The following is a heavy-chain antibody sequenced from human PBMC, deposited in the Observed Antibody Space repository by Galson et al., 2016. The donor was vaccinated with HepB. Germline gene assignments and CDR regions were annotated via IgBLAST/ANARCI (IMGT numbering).Heavy chain of an antibody. CDR3: ARANHDYGDYVAMNGGVDY. CDR2: IKPSGGST. D-gene: IGHD4-17*01. Sequence: SVKVSCKASGYTFTRYYMHWVRQAPGQGLEWMGRIKPSGGSTRYAQKFQGRVTMTRDTSTSTVYMELSRLRSEDTAAYYCARANHDYGDYVAMNGGVDYWGQGTLVTVSS. V-gene: IGHV1-46*01. J-gene: IGHJ4*02. CDR1: GYTFTRYY.